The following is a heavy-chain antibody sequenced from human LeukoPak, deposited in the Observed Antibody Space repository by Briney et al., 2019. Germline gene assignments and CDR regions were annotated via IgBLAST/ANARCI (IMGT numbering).Heavy chain of an antibody. D-gene: IGHD1/OR15-1a*01. CDR1: GGSISSYY. CDR3: ARDMASPNNYYYYYYMDV. Sequence: SETLSLTCTVSGGSISSYYWSWIRQPPGKGLEWIGYIYYSGSTNYNPSLKSRVTISVDTSKNQFSLKLSSVTAADTAVYYCARDMASPNNYYYYYYMDVWGKRTTVTVSS. J-gene: IGHJ6*03. CDR2: IYYSGST. V-gene: IGHV4-59*01.